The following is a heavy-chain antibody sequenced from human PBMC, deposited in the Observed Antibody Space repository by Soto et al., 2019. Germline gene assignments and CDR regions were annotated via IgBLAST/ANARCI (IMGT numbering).Heavy chain of an antibody. CDR1: GGSISSGGYS. V-gene: IGHV4-30-2*01. D-gene: IGHD2-8*02. J-gene: IGHJ4*02. CDR3: ARDKITGLFDY. Sequence: PSETLSLTCAVSGGSISSGGYSWSWIRQPPGKGLEWIGYIYHSGSTNYNPSLKSRVTISVDTSKNQFSLKLASVTAADTAVYYCARDKITGLFDYWGQGTLVTVSS. CDR2: IYHSGST.